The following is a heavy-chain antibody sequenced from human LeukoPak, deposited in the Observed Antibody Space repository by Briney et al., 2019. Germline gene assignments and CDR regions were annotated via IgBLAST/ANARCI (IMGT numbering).Heavy chain of an antibody. D-gene: IGHD3-10*02. Sequence: GGSLRLSCATSGFNFDRYTIHWVRQAPGKGLEWVSLAGWAGGTTYYSDSVRGRFTISRDSGKNSVYLQMNSLTTDDTALYFCAKESDTMFFDYWGQGALVTVSS. CDR3: AKESDTMFFDY. V-gene: IGHV3-43*01. CDR2: AGWAGGTT. CDR1: GFNFDRYT. J-gene: IGHJ4*02.